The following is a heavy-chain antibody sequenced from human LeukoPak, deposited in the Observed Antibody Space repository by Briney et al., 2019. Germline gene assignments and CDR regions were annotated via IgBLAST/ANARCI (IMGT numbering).Heavy chain of an antibody. J-gene: IGHJ4*02. Sequence: GGSLRLSCVASGNYWMHWVRQAPGKGLVWVSHINSDGSWTSYADSVKGRLTISKDNAKNTVYLQMNSLRAEDTTVYYCVSFYETYWGRGTLVTVSS. CDR1: GNYW. CDR3: VSFYETY. D-gene: IGHD2/OR15-2a*01. CDR2: INSDGSWT. V-gene: IGHV3-74*01.